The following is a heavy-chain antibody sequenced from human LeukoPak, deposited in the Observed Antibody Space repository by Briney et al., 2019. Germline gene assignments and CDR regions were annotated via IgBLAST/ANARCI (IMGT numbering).Heavy chain of an antibody. J-gene: IGHJ5*02. CDR2: INYIFGTA. CDR1: GGTSINYA. V-gene: IGHV1-69*13. Sequence: SVQIFCSTAGGTSINYAISWVRQATGQGLEWMGGINYIFGTATYAQKFQGRDTITADETTSTASKDLSSMRSESTAVYYCSRWEWELLRNWFDPWGQGTLVTVSS. CDR3: SRWEWELLRNWFDP. D-gene: IGHD1-26*01.